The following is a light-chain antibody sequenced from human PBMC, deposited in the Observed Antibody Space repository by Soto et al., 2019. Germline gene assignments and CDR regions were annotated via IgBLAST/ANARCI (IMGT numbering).Light chain of an antibody. V-gene: IGLV2-14*03. Sequence: QSVLTQPASVSGSPGQSITITCTGTSSDVGGYNYVSWYQQHPGKAPKVLISDVSNRPSGISNRFSGSKSGNTASLTISGLQADVEADYYCSSYTSSDPWVFGTGTKVTVL. CDR3: SSYTSSDPWV. J-gene: IGLJ1*01. CDR1: SSDVGGYNY. CDR2: DVS.